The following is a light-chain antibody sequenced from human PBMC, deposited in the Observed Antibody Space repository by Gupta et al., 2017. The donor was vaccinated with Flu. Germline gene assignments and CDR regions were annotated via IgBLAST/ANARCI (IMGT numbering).Light chain of an antibody. V-gene: IGLV8-61*01. J-gene: IGLJ3*02. CDR3: AVDLSRGSRV. CDR1: SGPVSTEVD. CDR2: NTN. Sequence: TVTLTCGLNSGPVSTEVDPSWYRQTPGPAPLVRSYNTNTRSSGVPKLFAGFILGTNAVTDTTGAQADDEAYYYCAVDLSRGSRVFGGGTKLRVL.